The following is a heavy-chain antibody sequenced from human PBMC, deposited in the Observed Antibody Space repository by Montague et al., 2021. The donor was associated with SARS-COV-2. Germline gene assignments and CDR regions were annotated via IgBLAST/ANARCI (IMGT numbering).Heavy chain of an antibody. V-gene: IGHV4-59*01. Sequence: SETLSPTCEVSGGSMSGYYWTGIRQSPGKGLEWIGYVHYTGSTKYNPSLKTRVSLSLDTPKNHFSLHLSSVTAADTAIYFCARAQNTCFIANCVNYFDVWGLGALVTVSS. D-gene: IGHD1-1*01. CDR2: VHYTGST. CDR3: ARAQNTCFIANCVNYFDV. J-gene: IGHJ4*02. CDR1: GGSMSGYY.